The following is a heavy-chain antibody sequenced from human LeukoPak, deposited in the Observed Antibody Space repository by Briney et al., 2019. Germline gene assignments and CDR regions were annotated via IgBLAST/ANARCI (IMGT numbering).Heavy chain of an antibody. CDR2: IITNLAST. J-gene: IGHJ4*02. CDR1: GSAFIGYT. D-gene: IGHD5-12*01. Sequence: SVTVSCKASGSAFIGYTITWVRQAPGQGLEWVGGIITNLASTNYAQKFQGGVTISADDSTSTAYMQLRSLTSEATAFYYCALAFSGYDRWFPEPPDQWGQGTLVTVSS. CDR3: ALAFSGYDRWFPEPPDQ. V-gene: IGHV1-69*13.